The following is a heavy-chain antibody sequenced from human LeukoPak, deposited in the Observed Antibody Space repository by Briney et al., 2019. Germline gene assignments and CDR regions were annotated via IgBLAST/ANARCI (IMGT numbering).Heavy chain of an antibody. Sequence: GGSLRLSCAASGFTFSNYAMGWVRQAPGKGLEWVSSISAGGESELYAASVRGRFIISRDNSKTTMYLQMNSLRAEDTALYFCARRESMISFDYWGQGSLVTVSS. J-gene: IGHJ4*02. CDR2: ISAGGESE. CDR3: ARRESMISFDY. V-gene: IGHV3-23*01. CDR1: GFTFSNYA. D-gene: IGHD3-16*01.